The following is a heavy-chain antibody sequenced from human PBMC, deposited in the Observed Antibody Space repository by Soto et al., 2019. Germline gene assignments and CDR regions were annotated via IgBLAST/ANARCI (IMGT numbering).Heavy chain of an antibody. CDR3: AKDLYGSETYTYYCGMDV. Sequence: ASVKVSCKGSGYTFTNFGISWVRQAPGQGLEWMGWISTYHGITNYAQMVQGRFTISRDNSKNTLYLQMNSLRPEDTAVYYSAKDLYGSETYTYYCGMDVWGQGTTVTVSS. V-gene: IGHV1-18*01. J-gene: IGHJ6*02. CDR1: GYTFTNFG. CDR2: ISTYHGIT. D-gene: IGHD3-10*01.